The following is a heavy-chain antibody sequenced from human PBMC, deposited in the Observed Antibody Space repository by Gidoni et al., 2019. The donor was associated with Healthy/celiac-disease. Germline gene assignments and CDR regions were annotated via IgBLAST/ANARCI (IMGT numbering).Heavy chain of an antibody. CDR2: IYYSGST. Sequence: QVQLQESGPGLVKPSESLSLTCTVSGGSLSSYYWSWIRQPPGKGLEWIGYIYYSGSTNYTPSLKSRVTISVDTSKNQFSLKLSSVTAADTAVYYCARSLRALSGSYYPGYWGQGTLVTVSS. CDR3: ARSLRALSGSYYPGY. CDR1: GGSLSSYY. V-gene: IGHV4-59*01. J-gene: IGHJ4*02. D-gene: IGHD1-26*01.